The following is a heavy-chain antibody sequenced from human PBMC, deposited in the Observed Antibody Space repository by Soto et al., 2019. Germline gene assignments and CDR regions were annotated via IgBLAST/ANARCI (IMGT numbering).Heavy chain of an antibody. CDR3: ARDLGGSYYAPVDY. J-gene: IGHJ4*02. D-gene: IGHD1-26*01. V-gene: IGHV1-18*01. CDR2: ISAYNGNK. CDR1: GYTFTSYG. Sequence: QVQLVQSGAEVKKPGASVKVSCKASGYTFTSYGISWVRQAPGQGLEWMGWISAYNGNKRYAQKFQGRVTRTTDAATSIADMELRSLRSDDTAVYYCARDLGGSYYAPVDYWGQGTMVSVSS.